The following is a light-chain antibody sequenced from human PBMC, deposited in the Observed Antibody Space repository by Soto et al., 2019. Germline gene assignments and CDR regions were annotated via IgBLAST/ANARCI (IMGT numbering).Light chain of an antibody. CDR3: CSYTSSSTPVV. CDR1: SSDVGGYNY. Sequence: QSALTQPASVSGSPGQSITISCTGTSSDVGGYNYVSWYQQHPGKAPKLMIYDVSNRPSGVSNRFSGSKSGTTASLTISGLQAEDEADYYCCSYTSSSTPVVFGGGTKLTVL. J-gene: IGLJ2*01. V-gene: IGLV2-14*01. CDR2: DVS.